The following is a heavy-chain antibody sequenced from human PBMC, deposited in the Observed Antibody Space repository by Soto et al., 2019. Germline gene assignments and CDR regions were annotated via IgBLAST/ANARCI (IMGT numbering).Heavy chain of an antibody. Sequence: EVQLLESGGGLVQPGGSLRLSCAASGFTFSSYAMSWVRQAPGKGLEWVSAISGSGGSTYYADSVKGRFTISRDHSKNTLYLQMNSLRAEDTAVYYCAKYLSGLAIFGVVCFDYWGQGTLVTVSS. V-gene: IGHV3-23*01. CDR1: GFTFSSYA. J-gene: IGHJ4*02. D-gene: IGHD3-3*01. CDR2: ISGSGGST. CDR3: AKYLSGLAIFGVVCFDY.